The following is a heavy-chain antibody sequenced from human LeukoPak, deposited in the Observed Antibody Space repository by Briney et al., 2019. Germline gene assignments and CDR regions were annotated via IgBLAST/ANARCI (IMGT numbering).Heavy chain of an antibody. V-gene: IGHV3-7*03. CDR3: ARGGGLDV. D-gene: IGHD3-16*01. CDR1: GFTFSSYW. J-gene: IGHJ6*02. CDR2: IDHNGNVN. Sequence: GGSLRLSCAASGFTFSSYWMKWARQAPGKGREWVASIDHNGNVNYYVDAVKGRFTSSRDKAKNSPYLQMSNFRAEHTDVYFCARGGGLDVRGQGATVTVSS.